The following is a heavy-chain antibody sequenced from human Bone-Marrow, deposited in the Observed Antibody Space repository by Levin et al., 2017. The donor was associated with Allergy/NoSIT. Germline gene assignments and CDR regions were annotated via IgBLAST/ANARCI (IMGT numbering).Heavy chain of an antibody. CDR2: ISSSGSTI. J-gene: IGHJ6*02. D-gene: IGHD2-2*01. CDR3: ARWTVVVPAAQRSYYYYGMDV. V-gene: IGHV3-11*01. Sequence: GGSLRLSCAASGFTFSDYYMSWIRQAPGKGLEWVSYISSSGSTIYYADSVKGRFTISRDNAKNSLYLQMNSLRAEDTAVYYCARWTVVVPAAQRSYYYYGMDVWGQGTTVTVSS. CDR1: GFTFSDYY.